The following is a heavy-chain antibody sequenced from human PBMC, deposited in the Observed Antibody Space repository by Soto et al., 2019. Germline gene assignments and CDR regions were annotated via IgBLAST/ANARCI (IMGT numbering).Heavy chain of an antibody. CDR3: ARESYDSSGYYGTLDY. J-gene: IGHJ4*02. Sequence: SSVKVSCNASGGTFSSYAISWVRQAPGQGLEWMGGIIPIFGTANYAQKFQGRVTITADESTSTAYMELSSLRSEDTAVYYCARESYDSSGYYGTLDYWGQGTLVTVSS. CDR1: GGTFSSYA. D-gene: IGHD3-22*01. V-gene: IGHV1-69*13. CDR2: IIPIFGTA.